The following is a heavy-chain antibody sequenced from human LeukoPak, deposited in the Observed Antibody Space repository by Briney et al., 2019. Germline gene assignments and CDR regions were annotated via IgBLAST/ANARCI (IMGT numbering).Heavy chain of an antibody. CDR1: GGSISSYY. CDR3: ARLSRKDYFDY. D-gene: IGHD1-14*01. J-gene: IGHJ4*02. V-gene: IGHV4-59*08. Sequence: SETLSLTCTISGGSISSYYWSWIRQPPGKGLEWIGYIYYSGSTNYNPSLKSRVTISVDTSKNQFSLKLSSVTAADTAVYYCARLSRKDYFDYWGQGTLVTVSS. CDR2: IYYSGST.